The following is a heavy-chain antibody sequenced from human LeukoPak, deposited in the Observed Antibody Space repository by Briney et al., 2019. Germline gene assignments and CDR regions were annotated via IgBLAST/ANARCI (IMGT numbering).Heavy chain of an antibody. CDR3: ARGVAVAGPYSL. Sequence: ASVKVSCKASGGTFSSYGISWVRQAPGQGLEWMGGIIPIFGTANYAQKFQGRVTITTDESTSTAYMELSSLRSEDTAVYYCARGVAVAGPYSLWGQGTLVTVSS. V-gene: IGHV1-69*05. D-gene: IGHD6-19*01. CDR1: GGTFSSYG. CDR2: IIPIFGTA. J-gene: IGHJ4*02.